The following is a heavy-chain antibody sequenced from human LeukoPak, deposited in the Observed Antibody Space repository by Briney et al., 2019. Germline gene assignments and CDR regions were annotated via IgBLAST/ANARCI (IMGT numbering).Heavy chain of an antibody. CDR3: ARSPPASPFDY. Sequence: GGSLRLSCAVSGFTFSSNAMTWVRQAPGKGLDWVSVISGSGGSTYYADSVKGRFTISRDNSKNTLYLQMNSLRAEDTAFYYCARSPPASPFDYWGQGTLVTVSS. J-gene: IGHJ4*02. CDR2: ISGSGGST. V-gene: IGHV3-23*01. CDR1: GFTFSSNA. D-gene: IGHD2-2*01.